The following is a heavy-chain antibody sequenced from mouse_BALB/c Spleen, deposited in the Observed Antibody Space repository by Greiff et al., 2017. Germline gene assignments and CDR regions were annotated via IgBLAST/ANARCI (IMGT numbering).Heavy chain of an antibody. D-gene: IGHD2-14*01. V-gene: IGHV2-6-4*01. CDR3: AREGKRYDEWFAY. Sequence: VKLVESGPGLVAPSQSLSITCTVSGFSLSRYSVHWVRQPPGKGLEWLGMIWGGGSTDYNSALKSRLSISKDISKSQVFLKMNSLQTDDTAMYYCAREGKRYDEWFAYWGQGTLVTVSA. J-gene: IGHJ3*01. CDR2: IWGGGST. CDR1: GFSLSRYS.